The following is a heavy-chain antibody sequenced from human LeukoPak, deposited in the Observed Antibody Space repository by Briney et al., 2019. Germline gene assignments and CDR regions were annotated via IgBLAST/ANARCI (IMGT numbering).Heavy chain of an antibody. CDR1: GFTFSIYS. D-gene: IGHD3-10*01. Sequence: PGGSLRLSCAASGFTFSIYSMNWVRQAPGRGLEWLSYISSSGSTIYYADSVKGRFTISRDNSKNTLYLQMNSLRAEDTAVYYCARRVVRGVILDWGQGTLVTVSS. J-gene: IGHJ4*02. V-gene: IGHV3-48*01. CDR2: ISSSGSTI. CDR3: ARRVVRGVILD.